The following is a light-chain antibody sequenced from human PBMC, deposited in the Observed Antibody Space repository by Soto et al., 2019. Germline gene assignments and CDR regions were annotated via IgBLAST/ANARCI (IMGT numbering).Light chain of an antibody. J-gene: IGLJ2*01. V-gene: IGLV2-23*01. CDR2: EDS. CDR1: SSDVGSYSL. Sequence: QSALTQPASVSGPPGQSITISCTGTSSDVGSYSLVSWYQQHPGKAPKLMIYEDSKRPSGISNRFSGSKSGNTASLTISGLQAEDEADYYCCSYAGSSAHVVFGGGTKLTVL. CDR3: CSYAGSSAHVV.